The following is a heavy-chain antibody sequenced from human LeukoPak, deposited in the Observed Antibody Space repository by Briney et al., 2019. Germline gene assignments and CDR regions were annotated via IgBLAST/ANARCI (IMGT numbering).Heavy chain of an antibody. CDR1: GGTFSSYA. Sequence: GASVKVSCKASGGTFSSYAISWVRQAPGQGLEWMGRIIPILGIANYAQKFQGRVTITADKSTSTAYMELSSLRSEDTAVYYCARSGYYYDSSGYYEACYFDYWGQGTLVTVSS. D-gene: IGHD3-22*01. CDR2: IIPILGIA. J-gene: IGHJ4*02. V-gene: IGHV1-69*04. CDR3: ARSGYYYDSSGYYEACYFDY.